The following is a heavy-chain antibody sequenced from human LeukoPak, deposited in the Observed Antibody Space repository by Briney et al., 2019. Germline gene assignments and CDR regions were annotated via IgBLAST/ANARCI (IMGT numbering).Heavy chain of an antibody. J-gene: IGHJ5*02. D-gene: IGHD2-21*01. V-gene: IGHV3-74*01. Sequence: QSGGSLRLSCAASGFTFSRYWMHWVRQAPGKGLVWVSRINSDGSSTTYADSVKGRFTISRDNAKNTLYLQMNSLRAEDTAVYSCARLIVTADCQWFDPWGQGSLVTVSS. CDR3: ARLIVTADCQWFDP. CDR2: INSDGSST. CDR1: GFTFSRYW.